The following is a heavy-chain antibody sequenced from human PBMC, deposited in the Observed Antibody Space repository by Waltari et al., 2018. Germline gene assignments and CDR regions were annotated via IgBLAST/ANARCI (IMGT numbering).Heavy chain of an antibody. CDR1: GNSVPDDRAA. CDR3: AKGSFEGGFDY. Sequence: QVQLQQSGPGLLRPSQTLSLTCAISGNSVPDDRAAWNWIRQSPSRGLEWLGRAYYRNNWYNDYAISVESRITINPDTSKNQFSLHLNYLTPEDTAVYFCAKGSFEGGFDYWGHGTLVIVSS. CDR2: AYYRNNWYN. D-gene: IGHD3-16*01. J-gene: IGHJ4*01. V-gene: IGHV6-1*01.